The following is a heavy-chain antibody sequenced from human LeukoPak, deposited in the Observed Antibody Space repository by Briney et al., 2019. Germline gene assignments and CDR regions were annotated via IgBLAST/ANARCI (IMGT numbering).Heavy chain of an antibody. CDR2: IIPIFGTT. CDR1: GGTFSSYA. J-gene: IGHJ3*02. CDR3: ANPVAYYYDSSGYPPRAFDI. D-gene: IGHD3-22*01. Sequence: SVKVSCKASGGTFSSYAISWVRQAPGQGLEWMGGIIPIFGTTNYAQKFQDRVTITADKSTSTAYMELSSLRSEDTAVYYCANPVAYYYDSSGYPPRAFDIWGQGTMVTVSS. V-gene: IGHV1-69*06.